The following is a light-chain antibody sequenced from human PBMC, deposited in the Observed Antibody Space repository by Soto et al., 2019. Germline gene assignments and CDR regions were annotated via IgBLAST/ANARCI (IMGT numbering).Light chain of an antibody. CDR3: QQYYSPPLT. V-gene: IGKV4-1*01. CDR1: QSVLYSSNNKNY. Sequence: DIVMTQSPDSLAVSLGERATINCKSSQSVLYSSNNKNYLAWYQQKPGQPPKLLIYWASTRESGVPDPFSGSGSVTDFTLTISSRQAEDVAVYYCQQYYSPPLTFGGGTKVEIK. CDR2: WAS. J-gene: IGKJ4*01.